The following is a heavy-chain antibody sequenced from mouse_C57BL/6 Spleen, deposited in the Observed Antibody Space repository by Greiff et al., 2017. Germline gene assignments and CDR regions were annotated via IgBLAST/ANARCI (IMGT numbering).Heavy chain of an antibody. CDR3: SSSVYYYSRSVESFDV. CDR2: FNPGSGGT. V-gene: IGHV1-54*01. J-gene: IGHJ1*03. Sequence: QVPLQQSGAELVRPGPSVKVSCKASGYAFTNYFIEWLKQRPGQGLEWIGVFNPGSGGTNYNEKLKGKATLTAAKSYRTAYLELSRLNSDDFAVFFFSSSVYYYSRSVESFDVWGTGTSVTVSS. D-gene: IGHD1-1*01. CDR1: GYAFTNYF.